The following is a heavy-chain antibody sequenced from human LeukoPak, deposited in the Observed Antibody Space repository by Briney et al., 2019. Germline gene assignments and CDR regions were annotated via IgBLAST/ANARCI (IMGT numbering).Heavy chain of an antibody. Sequence: GGSLRLSCTASGFTFSSDSMNWVRQAPGEGLEWVSYISSSSSTIYYADSVKGRFTISRDNAKNSLYLQMNSLRDEDTAVYYCARVLWFGSRTYGMDVWGQGTTVTVSS. D-gene: IGHD3-10*01. CDR1: GFTFSSDS. V-gene: IGHV3-48*02. J-gene: IGHJ6*02. CDR2: ISSSSSTI. CDR3: ARVLWFGSRTYGMDV.